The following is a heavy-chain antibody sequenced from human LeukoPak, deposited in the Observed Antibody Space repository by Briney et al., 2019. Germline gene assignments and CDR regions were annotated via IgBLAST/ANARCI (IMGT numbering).Heavy chain of an antibody. CDR3: ARGRAVAEY. J-gene: IGHJ4*02. D-gene: IGHD6-19*01. CDR1: GGSISNYY. V-gene: IGHV4-4*07. CDR2: INTSGST. Sequence: SETLSLTCTVSGGSISNYYWSWIRQPAGKGLEWIGRINTSGSTNYNPSLKSRVTMSADTSKNQFSLQLSSVTATDTAVYYCARGRAVAEYWGQRTLVTVSS.